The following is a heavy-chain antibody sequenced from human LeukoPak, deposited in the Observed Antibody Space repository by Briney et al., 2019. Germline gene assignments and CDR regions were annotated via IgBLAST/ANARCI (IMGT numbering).Heavy chain of an antibody. Sequence: GASVNVSCKASVYTFTDFYIHWVRQAPGQGLEWMGWINPKSGDTNYAQKFQGRVTMTRDTSSNTAYMELSRLRSDDTAVYYCARARGYFDWLPPFDYWGQGTLVTVSS. V-gene: IGHV1-2*02. CDR1: VYTFTDFY. J-gene: IGHJ4*02. CDR3: ARARGYFDWLPPFDY. D-gene: IGHD3-9*01. CDR2: INPKSGDT.